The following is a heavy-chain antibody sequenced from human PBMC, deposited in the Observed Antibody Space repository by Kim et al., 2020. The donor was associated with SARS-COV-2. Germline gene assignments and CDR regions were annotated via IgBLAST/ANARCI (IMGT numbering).Heavy chain of an antibody. CDR2: INHSGST. CDR1: GGSFSGYY. D-gene: IGHD3-10*01. V-gene: IGHV4-34*01. J-gene: IGHJ4*02. CDR3: ARAQPFITMVRGVIVYFDY. Sequence: SETLSLTCAVYGGSFSGYYWSWIRQPPGKGLEWIGEINHSGSTNYNPSLKSRVTISVDTSKNQFSLKLSSVTAADTAVYYCARAQPFITMVRGVIVYFDYWGQGTLVTVSS.